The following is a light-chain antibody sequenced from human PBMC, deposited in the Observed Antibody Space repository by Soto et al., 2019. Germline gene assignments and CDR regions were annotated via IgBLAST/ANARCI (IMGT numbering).Light chain of an antibody. Sequence: QSALTQPASVSASPGQLITISCAGTSSDVGGWPHVSWYQQHPGKAPKLVIYEVSNRPSGVSNRFSGSKSGNTASLTISGLQAEDEADYYCSSYTSSSTLYVFGTGTKLTVL. J-gene: IGLJ1*01. CDR2: EVS. CDR3: SSYTSSSTLYV. CDR1: SSDVGGWPH. V-gene: IGLV2-14*01.